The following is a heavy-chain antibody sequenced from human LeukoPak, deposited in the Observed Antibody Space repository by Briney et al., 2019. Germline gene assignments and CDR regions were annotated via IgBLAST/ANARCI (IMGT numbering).Heavy chain of an antibody. CDR3: ARVGAKYCGGDCYYDY. CDR1: GGSISSYY. Sequence: SETLSLTCTVSGGSISSYYWSWIRQPAGKGLEWIGRIYTSGSTNYNPSLKSRVTMSVDTSKNQFSLKLSSVTAADTAVYYCARVGAKYCGGDCYYDYWGQGTLVTVSS. D-gene: IGHD2-21*02. CDR2: IYTSGST. V-gene: IGHV4-4*07. J-gene: IGHJ4*02.